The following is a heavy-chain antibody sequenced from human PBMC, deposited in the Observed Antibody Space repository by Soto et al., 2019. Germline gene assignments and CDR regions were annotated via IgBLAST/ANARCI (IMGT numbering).Heavy chain of an antibody. CDR3: ARDQLRFLAAAMDV. V-gene: IGHV3-7*01. J-gene: IGHJ6*03. Sequence: PRGSLRLSCAASGFTFSGYWMSWVRQAPGKGLEWVANINQDGSEKNYVDSVKGRFSISRDNAKNSLYLQMNSLSAEDTAVYYCARDQLRFLAAAMDVWGKGTTVPVSS. CDR2: INQDGSEK. D-gene: IGHD3-3*01. CDR1: GFTFSGYW.